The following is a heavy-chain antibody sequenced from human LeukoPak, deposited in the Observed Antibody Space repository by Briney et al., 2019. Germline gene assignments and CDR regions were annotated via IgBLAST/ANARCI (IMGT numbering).Heavy chain of an antibody. CDR2: VDPEDGET. CDR3: ARDIVVVVAAGGNWFDP. V-gene: IGHV1-24*01. Sequence: GASVKVSCKVSGYTLTELSMHWVRQAPGKGLEWMGGVDPEDGETIYAQKFQGRVTMTEDTSTDTAYMELSSLRSDDTAVYYCARDIVVVVAAGGNWFDPWGQGTLVTVSS. J-gene: IGHJ5*02. CDR1: GYTLTELS. D-gene: IGHD2-15*01.